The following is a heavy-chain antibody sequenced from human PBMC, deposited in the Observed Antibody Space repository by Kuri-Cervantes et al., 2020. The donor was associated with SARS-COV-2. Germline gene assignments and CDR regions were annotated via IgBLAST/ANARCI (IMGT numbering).Heavy chain of an antibody. CDR2: ISSSSSTT. J-gene: IGHJ6*02. Sequence: GESLKISCAASGFTFSSYSMNWDRQAPGKGLEWVSYISSSSSTTYYADSVKGRFTISRDNAKNSLYLQMNSLRDEDTAVYYCARQYYDILTGYYLYGMDVWGQGTTVTVSS. CDR3: ARQYYDILTGYYLYGMDV. V-gene: IGHV3-48*02. CDR1: GFTFSSYS. D-gene: IGHD3-9*01.